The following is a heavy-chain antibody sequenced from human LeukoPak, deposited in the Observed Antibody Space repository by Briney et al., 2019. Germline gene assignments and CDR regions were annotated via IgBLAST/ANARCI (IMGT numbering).Heavy chain of an antibody. CDR2: ISSSSTYI. V-gene: IGHV3-21*01. J-gene: IGHJ6*02. CDR3: ARDGWKETLNYYYYYGMDV. Sequence: PGGCLRLSCAASGFTFSSYSMNWVRQAPGKGLEWVSSISSSSTYIYYADSLKGRFTVSRDNAKNSLYLQMNSLRTEDTAVYYCARDGWKETLNYYYYYGMDVWGQGTTVTVSS. CDR1: GFTFSSYS. D-gene: IGHD1-1*01.